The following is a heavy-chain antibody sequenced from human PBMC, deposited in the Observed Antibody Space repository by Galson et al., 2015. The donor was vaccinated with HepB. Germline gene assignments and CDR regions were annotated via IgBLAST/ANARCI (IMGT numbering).Heavy chain of an antibody. CDR3: AKGRSGTYYFFDY. CDR1: GFTFSSYA. CDR2: TSGSGGST. Sequence: SLRLSCAASGFTFSSYAMSWVRQAPGKGLEWVSATSGSGGSTYYADSVKGRFTISRDNSWNTLYLQMNSLRAEDTAVYYCAKGRSGTYYFFDYWGQGTLVTVSS. D-gene: IGHD1-26*01. J-gene: IGHJ4*02. V-gene: IGHV3-23*01.